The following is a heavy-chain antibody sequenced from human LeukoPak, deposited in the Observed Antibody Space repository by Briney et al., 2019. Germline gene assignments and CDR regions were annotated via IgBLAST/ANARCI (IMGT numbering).Heavy chain of an antibody. J-gene: IGHJ5*02. CDR3: ANQVLTGSNGRGWFDP. D-gene: IGHD1-14*01. V-gene: IGHV4-39*01. CDR1: GDSISSGSFY. Sequence: SETLSLTCTVSGDSISSGSFYWGWIRQPPGKGLEWLGTVYYSGSTYYKPSLKSRVIMSVDTSKNQFSLRLSSVTAADTAVYYCANQVLTGSNGRGWFDPWGQGTLVTVSS. CDR2: VYYSGST.